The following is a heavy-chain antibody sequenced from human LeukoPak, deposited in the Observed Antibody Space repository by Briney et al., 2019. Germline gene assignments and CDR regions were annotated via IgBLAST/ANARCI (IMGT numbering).Heavy chain of an antibody. CDR3: ARDGAAYYYDSSGYYGGFDY. J-gene: IGHJ4*02. Sequence: GGSLRLSCAASGFTVSSNYMSWVRQAPGKGLEWVSVIYSGGSTYYADSVKGRFTISRDNSKNTLYLQMNSLRAEDTAVYYCARDGAAYYYDSSGYYGGFDYWGQGTLVTVSS. D-gene: IGHD3-22*01. V-gene: IGHV3-66*01. CDR2: IYSGGST. CDR1: GFTVSSNY.